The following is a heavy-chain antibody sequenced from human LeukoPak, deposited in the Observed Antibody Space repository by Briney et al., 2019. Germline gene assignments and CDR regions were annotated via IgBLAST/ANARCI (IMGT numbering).Heavy chain of an antibody. Sequence: SETLSLTCAVYGGSFSGYYWSWIRQPPGKGLEWIGEINHSGSTNYNPSLKSRVTISVDTSKNQFSLKLSSVTAADTAVYYCARRGSSGPRAYMDVWGKGTTVTISS. CDR1: GGSFSGYY. V-gene: IGHV4-34*01. CDR3: ARRGSSGPRAYMDV. D-gene: IGHD6-19*01. CDR2: INHSGST. J-gene: IGHJ6*03.